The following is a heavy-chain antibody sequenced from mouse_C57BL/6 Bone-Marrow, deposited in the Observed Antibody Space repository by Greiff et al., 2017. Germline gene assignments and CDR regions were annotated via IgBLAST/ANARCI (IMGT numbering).Heavy chain of an antibody. V-gene: IGHV1-81*01. J-gene: IGHJ3*01. Sequence: QVQLQQSGAELARPGASVKLSCKASGYTFTSYGISWVKQRTGQGLEWIGEIYPRSGNPYYNEKFKGKATRTADKSSSTAYMELRSLTSEDSAVYFCARYDDGYYWFAYWGQGTLVTVSA. CDR3: ARYDDGYYWFAY. CDR1: GYTFTSYG. CDR2: IYPRSGNP. D-gene: IGHD2-3*01.